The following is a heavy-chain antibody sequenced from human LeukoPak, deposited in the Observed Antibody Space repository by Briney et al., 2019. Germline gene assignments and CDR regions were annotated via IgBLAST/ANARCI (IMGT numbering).Heavy chain of an antibody. V-gene: IGHV1-69*13. D-gene: IGHD2-2*01. J-gene: IGHJ6*02. CDR2: IIPIFGTA. CDR3: ARMVVTDPEYQLVDV. Sequence: TSVKVSCKASGGTFSSYAISWVRQAPGQGLEWMGGIIPIFGTANCAQKFQGRVTITADESTSTAYMELSSLRSEDTAVYYCARMVVTDPEYQLVDVWGQGTTVTVSS. CDR1: GGTFSSYA.